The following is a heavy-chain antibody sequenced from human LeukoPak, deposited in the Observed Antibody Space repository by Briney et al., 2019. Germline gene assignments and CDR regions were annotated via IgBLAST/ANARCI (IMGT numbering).Heavy chain of an antibody. CDR3: ADEFGLKCLAD. CDR2: INPNSGGT. J-gene: IGHJ4*02. D-gene: IGHD5/OR15-5a*01. V-gene: IGHV1-2*02. CDR1: GYTFTGYY. Sequence: GASVKVSCKASGYTFTGYYMHWVRQAPGQGLEWMGWINPNSGGTKYAQKFQGRVTMTRDTSISTAYMELSRLRSDDTAVYYCADEFGLKCLADWGQGTLVTVSS.